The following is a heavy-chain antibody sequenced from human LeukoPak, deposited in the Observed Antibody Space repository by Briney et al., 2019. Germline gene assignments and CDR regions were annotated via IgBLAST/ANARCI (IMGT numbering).Heavy chain of an antibody. J-gene: IGHJ4*02. Sequence: PGGSLRLSCAASGFTFSSSAMSWVRQAPGKGLEWVSVISGSGDSTYYADSVKGRFTMSRDNSKNTLYLQLESLRAEDTAVYYCAKRGDPYYFDHWGQGALVTASA. CDR3: AKRGDPYYFDH. V-gene: IGHV3-23*01. CDR1: GFTFSSSA. CDR2: ISGSGDST. D-gene: IGHD2-21*02.